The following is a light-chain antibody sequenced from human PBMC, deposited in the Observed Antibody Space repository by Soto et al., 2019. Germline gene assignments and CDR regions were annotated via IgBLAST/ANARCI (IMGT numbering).Light chain of an antibody. J-gene: IGKJ1*01. Sequence: DIVMTPSPLSLPVTPGEPASISCRSSQSLLHSNGYNYLVWYLQKPGQSPHLLIYLGSYRASGVPDRFSGSGSGTDFTLKISRVEAEDVGVYYCMQALQTPRTFGLGTKVEIK. CDR1: QSLLHSNGYNY. CDR3: MQALQTPRT. CDR2: LGS. V-gene: IGKV2-28*01.